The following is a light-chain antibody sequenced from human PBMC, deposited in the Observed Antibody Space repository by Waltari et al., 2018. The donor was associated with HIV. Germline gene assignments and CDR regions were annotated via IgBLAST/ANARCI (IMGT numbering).Light chain of an antibody. J-gene: IGKJ4*01. V-gene: IGKV3-15*01. CDR1: QSVSSN. Sequence: EIVMTQSPATLSVSPGDTATLSCRASQSVSSNLAWYQQKPGQTPRLLIYGASTRATGIPARFSGGGSGTEFTLTISSLQSEDFAVYYCQQYDNWPPLTFGGGTKVEIK. CDR2: GAS. CDR3: QQYDNWPPLT.